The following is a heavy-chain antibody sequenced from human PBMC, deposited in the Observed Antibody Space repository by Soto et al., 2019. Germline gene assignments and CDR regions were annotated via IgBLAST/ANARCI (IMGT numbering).Heavy chain of an antibody. V-gene: IGHV3-33*01. J-gene: IGHJ4*02. CDR1: GFTFSSYG. D-gene: IGHD6-13*01. Sequence: QVQLVESGGGVVQPGRSLRLSCAASGFTFSSYGMHWVRQAPGKGLEWVAVIWYDGSNKYYVDSVKGRFTISRDNSKNTLYLQMNSLRAEDTAVYYCARGYSSSWYLGYWGQGTLVTVSS. CDR3: ARGYSSSWYLGY. CDR2: IWYDGSNK.